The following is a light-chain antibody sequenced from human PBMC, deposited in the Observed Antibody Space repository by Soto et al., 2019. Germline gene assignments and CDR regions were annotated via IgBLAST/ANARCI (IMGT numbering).Light chain of an antibody. V-gene: IGKV1-39*01. CDR2: AAS. CDR3: QQSYSPSVT. Sequence: DIQMTQSPSSLSASVGDRVTITCRASQTISSFLNWYQQKPGKAPNLLIYAASSLQSGVPSRFSGSGSGTDFTLTISSLQPEDFATYYCQQSYSPSVTFGQGTKVE. CDR1: QTISSF. J-gene: IGKJ1*01.